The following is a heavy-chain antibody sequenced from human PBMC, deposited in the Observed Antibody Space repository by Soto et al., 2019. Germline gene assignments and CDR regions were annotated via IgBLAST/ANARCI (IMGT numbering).Heavy chain of an antibody. CDR2: ISYDGSNK. D-gene: IGHD3-3*01. CDR1: GFTFSTYA. CDR3: ARHKRDLRFLEWSYYFDS. V-gene: IGHV3-30-3*01. J-gene: IGHJ4*02. Sequence: QVQLVESGGGVVQPGRSLRLSCAASGFTFSTYAMHWVRQAPGKGLEWVAVISYDGSNKYYTDSVKGRFTISRDNSKNTLSLQMNSLRAEDTAVYYCARHKRDLRFLEWSYYFDSWGQGTLVTVSS.